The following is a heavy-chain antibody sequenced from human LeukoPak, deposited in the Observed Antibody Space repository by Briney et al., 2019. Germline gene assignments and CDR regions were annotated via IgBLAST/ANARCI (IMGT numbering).Heavy chain of an antibody. J-gene: IGHJ6*03. D-gene: IGHD3-10*01. CDR1: GGSISSSSYY. Sequence: SETLSLTCTVSGGSISSSSYYWGWIRQPPGKGLEWTGSIYYSGSTYYNPSLKSRVTISVDTSKNQFSLKLSSVTAADTAVYDCARQGGRNGSGKAYYYYYMDVWGKGTTATVSS. CDR2: IYYSGST. CDR3: ARQGGRNGSGKAYYYYYMDV. V-gene: IGHV4-39*01.